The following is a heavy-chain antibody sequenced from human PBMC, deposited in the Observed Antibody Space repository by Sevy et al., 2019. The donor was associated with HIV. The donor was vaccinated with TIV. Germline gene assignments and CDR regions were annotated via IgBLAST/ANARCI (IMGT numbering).Heavy chain of an antibody. V-gene: IGHV1-69*06. CDR3: AREEIAVAGTGDAFDI. J-gene: IGHJ3*02. CDR2: IIPIFGTA. Sequence: ASVKASCKASGGTFSSYAISWVRQAPGQGLEWMGGIIPIFGTANYAQKFQGRVTITADKSTSTAYMELSSLRSEDTAVYYCAREEIAVAGTGDAFDIWGQGTMVTVSS. CDR1: GGTFSSYA. D-gene: IGHD6-19*01.